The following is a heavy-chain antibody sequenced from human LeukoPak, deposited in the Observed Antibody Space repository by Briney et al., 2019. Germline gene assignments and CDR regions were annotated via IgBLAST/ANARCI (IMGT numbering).Heavy chain of an antibody. CDR1: GFTFDDYA. Sequence: GRSLRLSCAASGFTFDDYAMHWVRQAPGKGLEWVSGISWNSGSIGYADSVKGRFTISRDNAKNSLYLQMNSLRAEDTALYYCAKDTSSSWGPHDWFDPWGQGTLVTVSS. D-gene: IGHD6-13*01. CDR2: ISWNSGSI. CDR3: AKDTSSSWGPHDWFDP. J-gene: IGHJ5*02. V-gene: IGHV3-9*01.